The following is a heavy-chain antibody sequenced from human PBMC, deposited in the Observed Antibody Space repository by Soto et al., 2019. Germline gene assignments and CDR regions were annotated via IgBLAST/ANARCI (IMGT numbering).Heavy chain of an antibody. Sequence: GASVKVSCKVSGYTLTELSMQWVRQAPGKGLEWMGGFDPEDGEEMYAQKFQGRVTMTEDTSTDTAYMELSGLRSDDTGVYYCAHDIPLRIWGQGTLVTVSS. D-gene: IGHD3-9*01. V-gene: IGHV1-24*01. CDR1: GYTLTELS. CDR3: AHDIPLRI. CDR2: FDPEDGEE. J-gene: IGHJ4*02.